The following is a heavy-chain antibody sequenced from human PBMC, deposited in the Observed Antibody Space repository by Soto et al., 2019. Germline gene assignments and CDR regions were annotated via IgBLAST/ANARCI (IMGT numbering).Heavy chain of an antibody. CDR3: ARVLRGWFDP. V-gene: IGHV4-4*02. CDR1: GGSITSANW. CDR2: ISHSGIT. J-gene: IGHJ5*02. Sequence: QVQLQESGPGLVKPSGTLSLTCAVSGGSITSANWWTWVRQPPGGGLEWIGEISHSGITNYKASLKSRVTMSADKTKNDVSLKLTSVTAADTAVYYCARVLRGWFDPWGQGTPVTVSS.